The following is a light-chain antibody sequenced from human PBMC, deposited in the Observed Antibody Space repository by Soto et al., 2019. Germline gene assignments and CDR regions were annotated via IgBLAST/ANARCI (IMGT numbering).Light chain of an antibody. V-gene: IGKV1-13*02. CDR3: QQFDSYPLT. CDR2: DAS. CDR1: QDINSA. Sequence: AIQLTQSPSSLSASVGDRVTITCRASQDINSALAWYQQKPGKTPELLIHDASSLESGVPSRFSGSGSGTDFTLTISSLQPEDFATYYCQQFDSYPLTFGGGTKVEIK. J-gene: IGKJ4*01.